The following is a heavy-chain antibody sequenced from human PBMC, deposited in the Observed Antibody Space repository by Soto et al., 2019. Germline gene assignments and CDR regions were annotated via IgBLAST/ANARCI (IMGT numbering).Heavy chain of an antibody. Sequence: PGGSLRLSCAASGFTLSDYLMSWARQAPGKGLEWVANIKQDGSEKYYVDSVKGRFTVSRDNAGNSLYLQMNSLRVEDTAVYYCARNLVFSSWKYQH. D-gene: IGHD3-9*01. CDR1: GFTLSDYL. J-gene: IGHJ1*01. CDR2: IKQDGSEK. CDR3: ARNLVFSSWKYQH. V-gene: IGHV3-7*01.